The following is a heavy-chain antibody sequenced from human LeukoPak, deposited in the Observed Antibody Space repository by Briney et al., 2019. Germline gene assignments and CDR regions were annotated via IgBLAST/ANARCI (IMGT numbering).Heavy chain of an antibody. CDR2: IKGDGSST. Sequence: GGSLRLSCAASGFTFSSNWMHWIRQAPGKGLVWVSRIKGDGSSTSYADSVKGRFTISRDNAKNTLFLQMNSLRAEDTAVYYCVRDGVGAPPFDYWGQGALVTVSS. D-gene: IGHD1-26*01. CDR1: GFTFSSNW. V-gene: IGHV3-74*01. J-gene: IGHJ4*02. CDR3: VRDGVGAPPFDY.